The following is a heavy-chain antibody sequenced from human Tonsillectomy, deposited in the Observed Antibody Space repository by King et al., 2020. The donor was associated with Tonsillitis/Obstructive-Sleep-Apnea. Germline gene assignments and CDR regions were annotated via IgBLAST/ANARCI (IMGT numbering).Heavy chain of an antibody. J-gene: IGHJ4*02. CDR3: ARFTPNYYDASGYPCYFDY. CDR2: IFSTGST. D-gene: IGHD3-22*01. Sequence: QLQESGPGLVKPSETLSLTCSVSGVSISSTSYYWGWIRQPPGKGLEWIANIFSTGSTYYNPSLKSRVTISVDTSKNRVSLKLSSVTAADTALYYCARFTPNYYDASGYPCYFDYWGQGTRVTVSS. V-gene: IGHV4-39*01. CDR1: GVSISSTSYY.